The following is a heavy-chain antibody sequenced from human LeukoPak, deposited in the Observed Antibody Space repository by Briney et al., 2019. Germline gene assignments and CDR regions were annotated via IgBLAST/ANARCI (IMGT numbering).Heavy chain of an antibody. CDR3: AGGDTTVTTFVAFDP. Sequence: ASVKVSCKASGGTFSSYAISWVRQAPGQGLEWMGRIIPIFGIANYAQKFQGRVTITADKSTSTAYMELSSLRSEDTAVYYCAGGDTTVTTFVAFDPWGQGTLVTVSS. V-gene: IGHV1-69*04. J-gene: IGHJ5*02. CDR2: IIPIFGIA. CDR1: GGTFSSYA. D-gene: IGHD4-17*01.